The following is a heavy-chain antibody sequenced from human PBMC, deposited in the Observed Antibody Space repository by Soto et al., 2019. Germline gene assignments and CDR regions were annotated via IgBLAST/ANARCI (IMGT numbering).Heavy chain of an antibody. CDR1: GFTFSSYA. J-gene: IGHJ4*02. CDR3: AKSQGWGGDYLRNFDY. Sequence: GGSLRLSCAASGFTFSSYAMSWVRQAPGKGLEWVSAISGSGGSTYYADSVKGRFTISRDNSKNTLYLQMNSLRAEDTAVYYCAKSQGWGGDYLRNFDYWGQGTLVTVSS. D-gene: IGHD4-17*01. V-gene: IGHV3-23*01. CDR2: ISGSGGST.